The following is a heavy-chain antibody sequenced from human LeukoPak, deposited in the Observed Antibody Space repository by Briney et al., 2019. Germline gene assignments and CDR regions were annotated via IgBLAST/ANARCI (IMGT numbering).Heavy chain of an antibody. Sequence: GGSLRLSCTASGFTFSSYSVNWVRQAPGKGLEWVSYISSTSSTIYYADSVKGRFTVSRDNAKNSLYLQMNSLRADDTALYYCAKDIGGVEYFFDYWGQGTLVTVSS. CDR2: ISSTSSTI. CDR1: GFTFSSYS. V-gene: IGHV3-48*01. D-gene: IGHD3-10*01. CDR3: AKDIGGVEYFFDY. J-gene: IGHJ4*02.